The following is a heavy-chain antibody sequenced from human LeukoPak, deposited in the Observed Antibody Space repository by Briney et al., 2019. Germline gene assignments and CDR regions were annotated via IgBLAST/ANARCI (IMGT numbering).Heavy chain of an antibody. V-gene: IGHV3-30*04. CDR2: ISYDGSND. Sequence: GGSLRLSCAASGFTFSGYAMHWVRQAPGKGLEWVALISYDGSNDYYADSVKGRFTISRDNSKNTLYLQMNSLRAEDTAVYYCARYRKTPNWFDPWGQGTLVTVSS. J-gene: IGHJ5*02. D-gene: IGHD1-26*01. CDR3: ARYRKTPNWFDP. CDR1: GFTFSGYA.